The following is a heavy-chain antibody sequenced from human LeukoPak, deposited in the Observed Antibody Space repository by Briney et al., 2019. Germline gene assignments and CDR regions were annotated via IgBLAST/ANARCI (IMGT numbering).Heavy chain of an antibody. CDR1: GGSISSSSYY. D-gene: IGHD1-26*01. CDR2: IYYSGST. Sequence: SETLSLTCTVSGGSISSSSYYWGWIRQPPGKGLEWIGSIYYSGSTYYNPSLKSRVTISVDTSKNQFSLKLSSVTAADTAAYYCARGVQSYSYLGATDNWFDPWGQGTLVTVSS. V-gene: IGHV4-39*07. J-gene: IGHJ5*02. CDR3: ARGVQSYSYLGATDNWFDP.